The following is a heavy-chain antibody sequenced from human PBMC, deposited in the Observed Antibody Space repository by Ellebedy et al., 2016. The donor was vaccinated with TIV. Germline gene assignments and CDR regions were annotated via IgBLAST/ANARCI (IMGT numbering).Heavy chain of an antibody. V-gene: IGHV3-33*05. J-gene: IGHJ4*02. CDR3: VRDGSGWSGDY. Sequence: GESLKISCAASGFTFSTFGFDWFRQAPGRGLEWVPLMSSDGTKGYYADSMKARLTVSRDNSKNTVYLQVNSLRDEDTAVYYCVRDGSGWSGDYWGRGALVTVSS. CDR2: MSSDGTKG. CDR1: GFTFSTFG. D-gene: IGHD6-19*01.